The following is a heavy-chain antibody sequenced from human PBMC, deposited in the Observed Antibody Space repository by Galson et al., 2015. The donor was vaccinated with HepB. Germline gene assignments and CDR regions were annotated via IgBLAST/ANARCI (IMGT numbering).Heavy chain of an antibody. CDR1: GFTFSSYG. CDR2: ISYDGSNK. V-gene: IGHV3-30*18. J-gene: IGHJ6*02. Sequence: SLRLSCAASGFTFSSYGMHWVRQAPGKGLEWVAVISYDGSNKYYADSVKGRFTISRDNSKNTLYLQMNSLSAEDTAVYYCAKDTVLRYFGWLSPGYYYYYGMDVWGQGTTVTVSS. D-gene: IGHD3-9*01. CDR3: AKDTVLRYFGWLSPGYYYYYGMDV.